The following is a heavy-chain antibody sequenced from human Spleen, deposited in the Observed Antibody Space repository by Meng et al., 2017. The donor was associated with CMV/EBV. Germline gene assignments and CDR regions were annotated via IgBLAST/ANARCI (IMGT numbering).Heavy chain of an antibody. CDR3: AKDLDSSSWYGDAFDI. D-gene: IGHD6-13*01. V-gene: IGHV3-43*01. Sequence: GVLKISCAASGFAFDDYTMHWVRQAPGEGLEWVSLISWDGGSPYYADSVKGRFTISRDNSKNTLYLQMNSLRAEDTAVYYCAKDLDSSSWYGDAFDIWGQGAMVTVSS. J-gene: IGHJ3*02. CDR2: ISWDGGSP. CDR1: GFAFDDYT.